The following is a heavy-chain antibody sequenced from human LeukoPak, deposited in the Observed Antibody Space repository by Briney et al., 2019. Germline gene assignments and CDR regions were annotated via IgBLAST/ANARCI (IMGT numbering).Heavy chain of an antibody. V-gene: IGHV3-9*01. Sequence: GRSLRLSCAASGFTFDDYAMHWVRQAPGKGLERVSGISWNSGSIGYADSVKGRFTISRDNAKNSLYLQMNSLRAEDTALYYCAKDLGSSPQNYFDYWGQGTLVTVSS. CDR2: ISWNSGSI. CDR1: GFTFDDYA. J-gene: IGHJ4*02. D-gene: IGHD2-2*01. CDR3: AKDLGSSPQNYFDY.